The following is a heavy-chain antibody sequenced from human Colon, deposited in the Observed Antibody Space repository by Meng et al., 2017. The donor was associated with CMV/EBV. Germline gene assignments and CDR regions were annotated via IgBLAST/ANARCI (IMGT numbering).Heavy chain of an antibody. CDR3: ARHPDYRFDY. Sequence: GESLKISCAASGFTFSSYWMSWVRQAPGKGLEWVANIKQDGSEKYYVDSVKGRFSISRDNAKNSLYLQMNSLRAEDTAVYYCARHPDYRFDYWGQGTLVTVSS. D-gene: IGHD4-11*01. V-gene: IGHV3-7*01. CDR1: GFTFSSYW. CDR2: IKQDGSEK. J-gene: IGHJ4*02.